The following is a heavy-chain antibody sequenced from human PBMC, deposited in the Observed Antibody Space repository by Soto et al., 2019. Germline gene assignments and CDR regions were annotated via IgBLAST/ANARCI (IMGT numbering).Heavy chain of an antibody. CDR2: ISSSSSTI. CDR3: ARGGDDFWSGSPSYYYYGMDV. Sequence: GGSLRLSCAASGFTFSSYSMNWVRQAPGKGLEWVSYISSSSSTIYYADSVKGRFTISRDNAKNSLYLQMNSLRDEDTAVYYCARGGDDFWSGSPSYYYYGMDVWGQGTTVTVSS. V-gene: IGHV3-48*02. CDR1: GFTFSSYS. D-gene: IGHD3-3*01. J-gene: IGHJ6*02.